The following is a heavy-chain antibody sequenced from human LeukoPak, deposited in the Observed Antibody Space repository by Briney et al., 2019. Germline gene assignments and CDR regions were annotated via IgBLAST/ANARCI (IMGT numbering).Heavy chain of an antibody. CDR1: GLTFSEYW. CDR2: ISKDGGST. D-gene: IGHD1-14*01. CDR3: TSGIGTYDY. Sequence: GGSLRLSCAVSGLTFSEYWMHWVRQAAGKGLVWVAGISKDGGSTEYADFVKGRCTISRDNAKNTLYLQMNSLTVDDTAVYYCTSGIGTYDYWGLGAQVTVSS. V-gene: IGHV3-74*03. J-gene: IGHJ4*02.